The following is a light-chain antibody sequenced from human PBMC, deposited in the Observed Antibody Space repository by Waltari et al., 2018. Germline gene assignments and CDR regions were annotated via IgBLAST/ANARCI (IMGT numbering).Light chain of an antibody. CDR3: ASWDDSLNGHWV. Sequence: QSVLTQPPSVSAAAGQRVTISCSGTDSDIGRNFVSWYQRVPGTAPRLLIYENTERPSGVPDRFSGSKSGTSASLAISGLQSEDEADYFCASWDDSLNGHWVFGGGTKVTVL. V-gene: IGLV1-44*01. CDR2: ENT. J-gene: IGLJ3*02. CDR1: DSDIGRNF.